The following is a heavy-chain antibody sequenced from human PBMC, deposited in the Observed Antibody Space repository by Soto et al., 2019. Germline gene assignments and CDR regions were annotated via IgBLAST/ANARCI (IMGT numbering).Heavy chain of an antibody. CDR2: IYWDDDK. CDR3: AHSWSVEGYMDV. J-gene: IGHJ6*03. Sequence: SGPTLVNRPKTLALTSSLSAFSQRTIGEGVGWIRQPPGKALEWLALIYWDDDKRYSPSLKSRLTITKDTSKNQVVLTMTNMDPVDTATYYCAHSWSVEGYMDVWGKGTTVTISS. V-gene: IGHV2-5*02. CDR1: AFSQRTIGEG. D-gene: IGHD2-15*01.